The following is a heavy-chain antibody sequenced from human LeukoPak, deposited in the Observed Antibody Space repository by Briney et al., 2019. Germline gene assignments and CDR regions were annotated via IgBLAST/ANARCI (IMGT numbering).Heavy chain of an antibody. CDR3: AREGQAVGRTKSDY. Sequence: SETLSLTCTVSGGSISSYCWSWIRQPAGKGLEWIGRIYTSGSTNYNPSLKSRVTMSVDTSKNQFSLKLSSVTAADTAVYSCAREGQAVGRTKSDYWGQGTLVTVSS. J-gene: IGHJ4*02. CDR2: IYTSGST. CDR1: GGSISSYC. D-gene: IGHD6-19*01. V-gene: IGHV4-4*07.